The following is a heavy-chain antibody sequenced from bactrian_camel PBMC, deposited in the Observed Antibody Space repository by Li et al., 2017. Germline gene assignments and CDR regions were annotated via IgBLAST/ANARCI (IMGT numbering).Heavy chain of an antibody. V-gene: IGHV3S6*01. CDR2: RYSPGSDS. CDR1: GFTSSRFS. Sequence: HVQLVESGGGLVQPGGSLTLSCTASGFTSSRFSMSWVRQAPGKGLEWVSTRYSPGSDSYYADSVKGRFTISGDNANNTVYLQMNSLKVEDTAVYYCIRGGAWYMDYWGQGTQVTVS. CDR3: IRGGAWYMDY. J-gene: IGHJ4*01. D-gene: IGHD6*01.